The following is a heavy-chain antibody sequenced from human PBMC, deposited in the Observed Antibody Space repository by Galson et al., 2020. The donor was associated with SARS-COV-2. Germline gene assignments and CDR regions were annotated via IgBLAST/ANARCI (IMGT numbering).Heavy chain of an antibody. CDR2: IYYSGSS. Sequence: SATLSLTCAVPARSITSDGYSWSWFRQPPGKGLEWIGFIYYSGSSYYKPSLKSRVTVSVDTARHQVSLKLSAVTVADTAVYYCARDWGYTAYVDYWSQGTLVTVS. D-gene: IGHD5-12*01. CDR3: ARDWGYTAYVDY. CDR1: ARSITSDGYS. V-gene: IGHV4-30-4*07. J-gene: IGHJ4*02.